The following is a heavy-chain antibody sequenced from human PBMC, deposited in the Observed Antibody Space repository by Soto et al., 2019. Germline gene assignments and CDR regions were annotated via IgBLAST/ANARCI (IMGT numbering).Heavy chain of an antibody. J-gene: IGHJ3*02. CDR1: GFFCGGYD. D-gene: IGHD2-8*02. Sequence: PGGSLRLSCAVSGFFCGGYDMSWVRQAPGKGLEWVSTILVAGSTHYVDSVKGRFTISRDTSKNTVYLQMNSLTVGDTAMYYCAKATATGGGAFEICGQGTLVTVSS. V-gene: IGHV3-23*01. CDR2: ILVAGST. CDR3: AKATATGGGAFEI.